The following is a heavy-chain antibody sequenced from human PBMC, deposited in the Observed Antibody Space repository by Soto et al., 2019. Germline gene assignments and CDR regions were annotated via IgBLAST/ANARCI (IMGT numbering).Heavy chain of an antibody. J-gene: IGHJ4*02. CDR2: ISYDGSNK. Sequence: SGFTFSSYAMHWVRQAPGKGLEWVAVISYDGSNKYYADSVKGRFTISRDNSKNTLYLQMNSLRAEDTAVYYCASRSSGWYFDYWGQGTLVTVSS. CDR3: ASRSSGWYFDY. V-gene: IGHV3-30-3*01. D-gene: IGHD6-19*01. CDR1: GFTFSSYA.